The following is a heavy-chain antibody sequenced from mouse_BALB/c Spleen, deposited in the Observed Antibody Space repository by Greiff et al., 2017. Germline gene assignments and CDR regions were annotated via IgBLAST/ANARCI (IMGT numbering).Heavy chain of an antibody. Sequence: VHVKQSGAELVKPGASVKLSCTASGFNIKDTYMHWVKQRPEQGLEWIGRIDPANGNTKYDPKFQGKATITADTSSNTAYLQLSSLTSEDTAVYYCARDYDHGFYYAMDYWGQGTSVTVSS. D-gene: IGHD2-4*01. V-gene: IGHV14-3*02. J-gene: IGHJ4*01. CDR3: ARDYDHGFYYAMDY. CDR1: GFNIKDTY. CDR2: IDPANGNT.